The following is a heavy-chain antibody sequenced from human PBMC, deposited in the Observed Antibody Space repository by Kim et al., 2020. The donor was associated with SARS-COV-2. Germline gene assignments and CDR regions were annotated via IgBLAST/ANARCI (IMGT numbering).Heavy chain of an antibody. D-gene: IGHD3-10*01. CDR2: IVVGSSNT. J-gene: IGHJ6*02. Sequence: SVKVSCKASGFTFTSSAMQGGRQARGQRLEWIGWIVVGSSNTNYAQKFQERDNITRDMSTSTAYMELSSLGSEDTAVYYCAAVRGAATGTSYYYYAMVVWGQGTPVTVSS. V-gene: IGHV1-58*02. CDR3: AAVRGAATGTSYYYYAMVV. CDR1: GFTFTSSA.